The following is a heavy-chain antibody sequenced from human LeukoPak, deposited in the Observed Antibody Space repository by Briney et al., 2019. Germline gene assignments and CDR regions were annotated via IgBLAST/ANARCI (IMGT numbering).Heavy chain of an antibody. CDR1: GGSISDYY. CDR3: ARDQTVYYDIFSGQNWFDP. V-gene: IGHV4-4*07. CDR2: INTSGNT. D-gene: IGHD3-9*01. Sequence: SESLSLTRSVSGGSISDYYWSWLRQPAGKGLEWIGRINTSGNTNYNPSLKSRVTMSLDTSKNQISLKLRSVTAADTAVYYCARDQTVYYDIFSGQNWFDPWGQGTLVTVSS. J-gene: IGHJ5*02.